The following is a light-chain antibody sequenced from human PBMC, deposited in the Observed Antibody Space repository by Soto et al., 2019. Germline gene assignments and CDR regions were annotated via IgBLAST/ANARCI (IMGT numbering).Light chain of an antibody. CDR3: SSYTGSSPLYV. V-gene: IGLV2-14*01. Sequence: QSALTQPASVSGSPGQSILISCTGTSSDVGGSDYVSWYQQYPGKAPKLMIYEVSNRPSGVSNRFSGAKSGNTASLTISGLQTEDEADYYCSSYTGSSPLYVFGTGTKVTVL. CDR1: SSDVGGSDY. CDR2: EVS. J-gene: IGLJ1*01.